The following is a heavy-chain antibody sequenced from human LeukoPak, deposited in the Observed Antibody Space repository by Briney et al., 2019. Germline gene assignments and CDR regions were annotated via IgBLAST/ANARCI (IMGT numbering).Heavy chain of an antibody. CDR2: IKQDESEK. J-gene: IGHJ4*02. D-gene: IGHD5-18*01. CDR1: GVTSRTHW. V-gene: IGHV3-7*01. CDR3: ATLDTAMSQEGGY. Sequence: GGSLRLSCAASGVTSRTHWMSWVRQAPGRGLEWVACIKQDESEKYYVDSVKGRFTISRDNAKNSMYLQMNSLRAEDTAVYYCATLDTAMSQEGGYWGQGTMVTVSS.